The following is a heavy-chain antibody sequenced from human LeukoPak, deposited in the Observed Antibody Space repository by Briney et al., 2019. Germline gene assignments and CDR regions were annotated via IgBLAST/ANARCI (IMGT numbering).Heavy chain of an antibody. CDR3: ARDGGITLVRGVIMGAYYYYYMDV. J-gene: IGHJ6*03. CDR2: IYSAGNT. Sequence: GGSLRLSCTVSGFTVSSNSMSWVRQAPGKGLEWVSFIYSAGNTHYYDSVKGRFTISIDNSKNILYLQMNSLRAEDTAVYYCARDGGITLVRGVIMGAYYYYYMDVWGRGTTVTVSS. D-gene: IGHD3-10*01. CDR1: GFTVSSNS. V-gene: IGHV3-53*01.